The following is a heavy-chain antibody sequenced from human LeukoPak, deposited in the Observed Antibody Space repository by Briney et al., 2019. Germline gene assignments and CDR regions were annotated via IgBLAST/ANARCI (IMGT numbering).Heavy chain of an antibody. CDR1: GYSISSGYY. CDR3: ATLTTVVTAYYFDY. V-gene: IGHV4-38-2*02. CDR2: IYHSGST. Sequence: PSETLSLTCNVSGYSISSGYYWGWIRQPPGKGLEWIGSIYHSGSTYYNPSLKSRVTISVDTSKNQFSLKLTSVTAADTAVYYCATLTTVVTAYYFDYWGQGTLVTVSS. D-gene: IGHD4-23*01. J-gene: IGHJ4*02.